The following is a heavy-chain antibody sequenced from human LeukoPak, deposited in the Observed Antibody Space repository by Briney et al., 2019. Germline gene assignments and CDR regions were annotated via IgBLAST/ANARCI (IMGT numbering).Heavy chain of an antibody. V-gene: IGHV1-18*01. CDR2: ISAYNGNT. J-gene: IGHJ5*02. CDR1: GYTFTSYA. Sequence: ASAKVSCKASGYTFTSYAMHWVRQAPGQGLEWMGWISAYNGNTNYAQKLQGRVTMTTDTSTSTAYMELRSLRSDDTAVYYCARDPGYCSSTSCYTWWGQEDWFDPWGQGTLVTVSS. CDR3: ARDPGYCSSTSCYTWWGQEDWFDP. D-gene: IGHD2-2*02.